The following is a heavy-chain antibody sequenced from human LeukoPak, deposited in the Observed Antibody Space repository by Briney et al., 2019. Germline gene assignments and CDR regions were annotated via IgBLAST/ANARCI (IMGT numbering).Heavy chain of an antibody. J-gene: IGHJ4*02. CDR1: GYTFTSYA. Sequence: ASVKVSCKASGYTFTSYAISWVRQAPGQGLEWMGGIVPIFGTANFAQKFQGRVTITTDESTSTAYMELSSLRSEDTAVYYCARAAGAATPPDYWGQGTLVTVSS. D-gene: IGHD2-15*01. V-gene: IGHV1-69*05. CDR2: IVPIFGTA. CDR3: ARAAGAATPPDY.